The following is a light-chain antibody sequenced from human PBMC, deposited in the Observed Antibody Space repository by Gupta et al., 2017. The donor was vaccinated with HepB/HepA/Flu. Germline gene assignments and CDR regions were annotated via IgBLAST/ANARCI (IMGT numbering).Light chain of an antibody. CDR1: QSISRS. CDR2: ATS. CDR3: QQRFSSHPAYT. Sequence: DIQMIQSPSSLSASVGDRVTITCRTSQSISRSLNWYQQKPGKTPKLLIYATSNLHRGVPSRFSGSGDGTDFNLTIKSRQPEDFGTYYCQQRFSSHPAYTFGQGTKLEIK. J-gene: IGKJ2*01. V-gene: IGKV1-39*01.